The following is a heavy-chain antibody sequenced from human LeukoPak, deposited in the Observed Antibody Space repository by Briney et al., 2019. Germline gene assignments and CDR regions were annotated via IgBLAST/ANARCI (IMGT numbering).Heavy chain of an antibody. CDR2: IKKDGSEK. CDR3: AKGFYGDYLNWFDP. CDR1: GFTFSSYW. Sequence: GGSLRLSCAASGFTFSSYWMTWVRQAPGKGLEWVANIKKDGSEKYYVDSVKGRFTISRDNAKNSLYLQMNSLRAEDTALYYCAKGFYGDYLNWFDPWGQGTLVTVSS. V-gene: IGHV3-7*03. D-gene: IGHD4-17*01. J-gene: IGHJ5*02.